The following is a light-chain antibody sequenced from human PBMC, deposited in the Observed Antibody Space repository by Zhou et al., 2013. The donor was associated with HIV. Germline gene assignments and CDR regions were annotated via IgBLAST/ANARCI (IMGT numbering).Light chain of an antibody. CDR2: GAS. CDR1: QDIHSD. J-gene: IGKJ1*01. Sequence: IQMTQSPSSLSASVGDRITITCRASQDIHSDLGWYQQKPGKAPKLLIYGASNLQNGVPSRFSGSGSGTDFILTISSLQPEDFATYYCLHDYNYPWTFGQGTKVEIK. V-gene: IGKV1-6*01. CDR3: LHDYNYPWT.